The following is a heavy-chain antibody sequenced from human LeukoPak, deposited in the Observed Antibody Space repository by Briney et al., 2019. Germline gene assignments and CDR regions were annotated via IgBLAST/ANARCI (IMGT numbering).Heavy chain of an antibody. CDR2: IIPILGIA. CDR1: GGTFSSYT. J-gene: IGHJ4*02. Sequence: SVKVSCKASGGTFSSYTISWVRQAPGQGLEWMGRIIPILGIANYAQKFQGRVTITADESTSTAYMELSSLRSEDTAVYYCARENCSGGSCYNHLGYWGQGTLVTVSS. D-gene: IGHD2-15*01. V-gene: IGHV1-69*04. CDR3: ARENCSGGSCYNHLGY.